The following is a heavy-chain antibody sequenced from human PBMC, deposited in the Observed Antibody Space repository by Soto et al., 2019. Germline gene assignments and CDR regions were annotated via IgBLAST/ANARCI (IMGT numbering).Heavy chain of an antibody. CDR2: ISDSGGSS. D-gene: IGHD3-3*01. J-gene: IGHJ1*01. Sequence: GGFLRLSCAASGFSFGNYVMNWVRQAPGKGLEWVSGISDSGGSSSSADSVKGRFTVSRDNSKNTLYLQMDSLTGDDTAVYYCTKGGDSWSGYAQHWGQGALVTVSS. CDR3: TKGGDSWSGYAQH. CDR1: GFSFGNYV. V-gene: IGHV3-23*01.